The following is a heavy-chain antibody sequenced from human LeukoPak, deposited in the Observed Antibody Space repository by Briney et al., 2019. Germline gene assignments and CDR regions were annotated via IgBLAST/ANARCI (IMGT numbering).Heavy chain of an antibody. J-gene: IGHJ6*02. D-gene: IGHD2-2*02. Sequence: PGGSLRLSCAASGFTFSSYGMHWVRLAPGKGLEWVAVISYDGSNKYYADSVKGRFTISRDNSKNTLYLQMNSLRAEDTAVYYCAKEAVVVPAAISYYYYGMDVWGQGTTVTVSS. CDR3: AKEAVVVPAAISYYYYGMDV. CDR1: GFTFSSYG. CDR2: ISYDGSNK. V-gene: IGHV3-30*18.